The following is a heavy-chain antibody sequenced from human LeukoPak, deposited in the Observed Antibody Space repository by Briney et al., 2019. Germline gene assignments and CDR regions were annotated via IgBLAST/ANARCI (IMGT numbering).Heavy chain of an antibody. Sequence: SETLSLTCTVSGDSISSYYWSWIRQPPGKGLEWIGYIYYSGSTNYNPSLKSRVTISVDTSKNQFSLKLSSVTAADTAVYYCARAFYSSSWYHKEDFFDYWGQGTPVTVSS. CDR2: IYYSGST. D-gene: IGHD6-13*01. V-gene: IGHV4-59*08. CDR1: GDSISSYY. J-gene: IGHJ4*02. CDR3: ARAFYSSSWYHKEDFFDY.